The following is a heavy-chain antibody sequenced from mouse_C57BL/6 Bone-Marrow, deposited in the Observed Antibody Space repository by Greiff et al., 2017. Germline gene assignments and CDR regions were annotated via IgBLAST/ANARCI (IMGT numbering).Heavy chain of an antibody. CDR2: IDPETGGT. CDR1: GYTFTDYE. CDR3: TNGVTVVATGRVDY. J-gene: IGHJ4*01. V-gene: IGHV1-15*01. Sequence: QVQLQQSGAELVRPGASVTLSCKASGYTFTDYEMHWVKQTPVHGLEWIGAIDPETGGTAYNQKFKGKAILTADKSSSTAYMELRSLTSEDSAVYYCTNGVTVVATGRVDYWGQGTSVTVSS. D-gene: IGHD1-1*01.